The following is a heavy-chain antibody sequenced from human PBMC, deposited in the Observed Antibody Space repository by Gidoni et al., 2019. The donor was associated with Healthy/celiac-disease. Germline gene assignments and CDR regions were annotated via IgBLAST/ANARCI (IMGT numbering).Heavy chain of an antibody. V-gene: IGHV1-69*01. CDR3: ARDSSGTGYSYGFYFDY. Sequence: QVQLVQSGAAVKKPGSSVKVSCKASGRTFSRYAISWVRQAPGQGLEWMGGIIPIFGTANYAQKFQGRVTITADESTSTAYMELSSLRSEDTAVYYCARDSSGTGYSYGFYFDYWGQGTLVTVSS. CDR2: IIPIFGTA. CDR1: GRTFSRYA. J-gene: IGHJ4*02. D-gene: IGHD5-18*01.